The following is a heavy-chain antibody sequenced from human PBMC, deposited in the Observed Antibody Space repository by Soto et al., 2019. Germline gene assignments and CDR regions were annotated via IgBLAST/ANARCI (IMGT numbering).Heavy chain of an antibody. V-gene: IGHV3-48*02. J-gene: IGHJ6*02. D-gene: IGHD6-19*01. Sequence: PGGSLRLSCAASGFTFSSYSMNWVRQAPGKGLEWVSYIGSSSSTIYYADSVKGRFTISRDNAKNSLYLQMNSLRDEDTAVYYCARGEAVAGTGYYGMDVWGQGTKVTVSS. CDR3: ARGEAVAGTGYYGMDV. CDR1: GFTFSSYS. CDR2: IGSSSSTI.